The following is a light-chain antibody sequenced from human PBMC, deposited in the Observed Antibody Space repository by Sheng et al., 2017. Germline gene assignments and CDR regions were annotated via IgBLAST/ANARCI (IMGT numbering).Light chain of an antibody. V-gene: IGKV3-15*01. CDR3: QQYNNWPGA. J-gene: IGKJ1*01. CDR2: GAS. CDR1: QSISSN. Sequence: EIVMTQSPATLSVSPGERATLSCRASQSISSNLAWYQQKPGQAPXLLIYGASTRAAGIPARFXGSGSGTEFTLTISSLQSEDFAVYCCQQYNNWPGAFG.